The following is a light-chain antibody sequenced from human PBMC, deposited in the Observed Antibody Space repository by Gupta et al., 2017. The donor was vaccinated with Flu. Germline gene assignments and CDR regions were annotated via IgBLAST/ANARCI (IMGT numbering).Light chain of an antibody. CDR2: GNN. J-gene: IGLJ1*01. CDR1: TSNIGANYE. CDR3: QSFDSSLSSYV. V-gene: IGLV1-40*01. Sequence: QSVLTQPPSVSGAPGQRVTISCTGTTSNIGANYEVHWYQHLPGTAPKLLIHGNNNRPSGVPDRFSGSKSGTSASLAITGLQADDEADYYCQSFDSSLSSYVFGTGTTITVL.